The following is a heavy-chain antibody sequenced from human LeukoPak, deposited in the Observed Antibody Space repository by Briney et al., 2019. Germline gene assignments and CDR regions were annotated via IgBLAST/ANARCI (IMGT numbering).Heavy chain of an antibody. D-gene: IGHD2-2*01. V-gene: IGHV3-23*01. Sequence: PGGSLRLSCAASGFAVSSNHMNWVRQAPVKGLEWVSAISGSGGSTYYADSVKGRFTISRDNSKNTLYLQMNSLRAEDTAVYYCAKVREDQPLFDYWGQGTLVTVSS. J-gene: IGHJ4*02. CDR3: AKVREDQPLFDY. CDR1: GFAVSSNH. CDR2: ISGSGGST.